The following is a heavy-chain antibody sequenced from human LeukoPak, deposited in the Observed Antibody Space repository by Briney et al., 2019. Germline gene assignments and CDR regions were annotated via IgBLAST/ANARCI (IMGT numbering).Heavy chain of an antibody. CDR2: INPNSGGT. J-gene: IGHJ4*02. CDR3: ASLGMAVAGTGGDY. CDR1: GYTFTGYY. Sequence: ASVKVSCKASGYTFTGYYMHWVRQAPGQGREWMGRINPNSGGTNYAQKFQGRVTMTSDTSISTAYLELSRLRSDGTAVYSRASLGMAVAGTGGDYWGQGTLVTVSS. D-gene: IGHD6-19*01. V-gene: IGHV1-2*06.